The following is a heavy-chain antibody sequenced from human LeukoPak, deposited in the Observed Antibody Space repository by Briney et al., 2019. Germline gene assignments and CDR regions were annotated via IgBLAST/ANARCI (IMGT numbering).Heavy chain of an antibody. V-gene: IGHV1-18*01. J-gene: IGHJ4*02. CDR3: ARDDIAAAGTIYDY. CDR2: ISAYNGNT. D-gene: IGHD6-13*01. Sequence: EASVKVSCKASGGTFSSYAISWVRQAPGQGLEWMGWISAYNGNTNYAQKLQGRVTMTTDTSTSTAYMELRSLRSDDTAVYYCARDDIAAAGTIYDYWGQGTLVTVSS. CDR1: GGTFSSYA.